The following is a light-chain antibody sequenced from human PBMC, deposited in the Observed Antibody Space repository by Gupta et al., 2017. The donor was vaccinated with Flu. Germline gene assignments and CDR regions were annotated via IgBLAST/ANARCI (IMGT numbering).Light chain of an antibody. Sequence: DAVMTQSPLSLPVTLGRPASIPCRSSESLVYSDGDSYVSWFHQRPGQSPRRLIYEASNRGPGVPDRISGSGSGTDFTLTISRLEAEDVGVYYCMHSKSWPWTFGQGTKVEI. CDR2: EAS. CDR1: ESLVYSDGDSY. CDR3: MHSKSWPWT. V-gene: IGKV2-30*01. J-gene: IGKJ1*01.